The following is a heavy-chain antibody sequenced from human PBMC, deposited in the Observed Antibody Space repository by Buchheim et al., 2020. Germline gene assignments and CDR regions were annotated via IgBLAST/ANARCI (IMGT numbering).Heavy chain of an antibody. CDR3: ARSNYYDSSGYYGLWDY. D-gene: IGHD3-22*01. J-gene: IGHJ4*02. CDR2: IWYDGSNK. Sequence: QVQLVESGGGVVQPGRSLRLSCAASGFTFSSYGMHWVRQAPGKGLEWVAVIWYDGSNKYYADSVKGRFTIFRDNSKNTLYLQMNSLRAEDTAVYYCARSNYYDSSGYYGLWDYWGQGTL. V-gene: IGHV3-33*01. CDR1: GFTFSSYG.